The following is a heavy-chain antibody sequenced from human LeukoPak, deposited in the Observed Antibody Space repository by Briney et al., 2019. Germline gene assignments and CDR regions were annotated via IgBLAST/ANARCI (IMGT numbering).Heavy chain of an antibody. CDR3: ARAGSIYDSSGYYYFNYFDY. CDR2: INHSGST. D-gene: IGHD3-22*01. V-gene: IGHV4-34*01. CDR1: GGSFSGYY. Sequence: SETLSLTCAVYGGSFSGYYWSWIRQPPGKGLEWIGEINHSGSTNYNPSLKSRVTISVDTSKNQFSLKLSSVTAADTAVYYCARAGSIYDSSGYYYFNYFDYWGQGTLATVSS. J-gene: IGHJ4*02.